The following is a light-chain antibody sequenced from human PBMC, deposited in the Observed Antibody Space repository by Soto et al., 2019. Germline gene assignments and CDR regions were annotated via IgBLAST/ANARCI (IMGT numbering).Light chain of an antibody. Sequence: QAVVTQPASVSGSPGQSITISCTGTSSDVGSYNLVSWYQQRPGKAPKLMIYEATKRPSGISNRFSGSKSGNTASLTISGLQAEDEADYYCCSYATTRTIFGGGTKVTVL. J-gene: IGLJ2*01. CDR3: CSYATTRTI. CDR1: SSDVGSYNL. V-gene: IGLV2-23*01. CDR2: EAT.